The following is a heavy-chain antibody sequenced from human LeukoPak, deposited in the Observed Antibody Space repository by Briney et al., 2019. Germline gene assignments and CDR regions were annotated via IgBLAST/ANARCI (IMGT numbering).Heavy chain of an antibody. J-gene: IGHJ3*02. CDR2: ISYDGSNK. Sequence: PGRSLRLSCAASGFTFSSYGMHWVRQAPGKGLEWVAVISYDGSNKYYADSVKGRFTISRDNSKNTLYLQMNSLRAEDTAVCYCASSMGATDAFDIWGQGTMVTVSS. CDR3: ASSMGATDAFDI. V-gene: IGHV3-30*03. D-gene: IGHD1-26*01. CDR1: GFTFSSYG.